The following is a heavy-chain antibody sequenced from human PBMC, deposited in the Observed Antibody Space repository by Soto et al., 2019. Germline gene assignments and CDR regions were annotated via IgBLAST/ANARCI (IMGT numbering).Heavy chain of an antibody. Sequence: QVQLLQWGAGLLKPSETLSLTCAVYGGSFSDYYWSWIRQPPGKGLEWIGEINHSGSTNYNPSLKSRVTISGDTCKNQFSLKSSSVTAADTAVYYCARGRSTPVVATAPNWFDPWGQGTLVTVSS. D-gene: IGHD2-2*01. CDR1: GGSFSDYY. V-gene: IGHV4-34*01. CDR2: INHSGST. J-gene: IGHJ5*02. CDR3: ARGRSTPVVATAPNWFDP.